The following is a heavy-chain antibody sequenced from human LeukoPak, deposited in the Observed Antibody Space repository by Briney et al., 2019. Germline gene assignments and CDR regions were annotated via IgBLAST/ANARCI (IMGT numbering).Heavy chain of an antibody. CDR1: GYTLTELS. CDR2: FDPEDGET. CDR3: ARDGLSYGRKTFFES. Sequence: ASVKVSRKVSGYTLTELSMHWVRQAPGKGLEWMGGFDPEDGETIYAQKFQGRVTMTEDTSTDTAYMELNSLTSEDTAVYYCARDGLSYGRKTFFESWGQGTLVTVSS. D-gene: IGHD5-18*01. J-gene: IGHJ4*02. V-gene: IGHV1-24*01.